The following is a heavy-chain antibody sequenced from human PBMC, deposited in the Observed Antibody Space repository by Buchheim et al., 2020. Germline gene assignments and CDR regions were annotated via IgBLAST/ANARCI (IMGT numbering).Heavy chain of an antibody. CDR1: GYTFTGYY. J-gene: IGHJ4*02. V-gene: IGHV1-2*06. CDR2: INPNSGGT. D-gene: IGHD3-10*01. Sequence: QVQLVQSGAEVKKPGASVKVSCKASGYTFTGYYMHWVRQAPGQGLEWMGRINPNSGGTNYAQKFQGRVTMTRDTSISTAYMELSRLRSDDTAVYYCARARVGTMVQGVITNSRIKGFDYWGQGTL. CDR3: ARARVGTMVQGVITNSRIKGFDY.